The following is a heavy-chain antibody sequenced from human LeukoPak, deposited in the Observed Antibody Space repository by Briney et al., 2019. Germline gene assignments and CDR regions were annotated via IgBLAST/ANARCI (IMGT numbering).Heavy chain of an antibody. Sequence: GGSLGLSCAASGSTFSSYAMSWVRQAPGKGLEWVSAISGSGGSTYYADSVKGRFTISRDNSKNTLYLQMNSLRAEDTAVYYCAKQAAAVGGAFDYWGQGTLVTVSS. CDR1: GSTFSSYA. CDR2: ISGSGGST. D-gene: IGHD6-13*01. CDR3: AKQAAAVGGAFDY. J-gene: IGHJ4*02. V-gene: IGHV3-23*01.